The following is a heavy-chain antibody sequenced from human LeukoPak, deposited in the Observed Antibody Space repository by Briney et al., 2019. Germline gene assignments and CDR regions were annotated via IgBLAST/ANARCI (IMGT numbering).Heavy chain of an antibody. J-gene: IGHJ4*02. V-gene: IGHV3-74*01. CDR3: ARGEKDFWSGYEYYFDY. CDR2: INSDGSST. Sequence: GGSLRLSCAASGFTFSSCWMHWVRQAPGKGLVWVSRINSDGSSTSYADSVKGRFTISRDNAKNTLYLQMNSLRAEDTAVYYCARGEKDFWSGYEYYFDYWGQGTLVTVSS. D-gene: IGHD3-3*01. CDR1: GFTFSSCW.